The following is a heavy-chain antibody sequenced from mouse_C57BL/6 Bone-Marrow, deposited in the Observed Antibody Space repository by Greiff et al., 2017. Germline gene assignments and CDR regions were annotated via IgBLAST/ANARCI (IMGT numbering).Heavy chain of an antibody. CDR3: ARDGLPNYFDY. D-gene: IGHD5-5*01. CDR2: ISYDGSN. V-gene: IGHV3-6*01. CDR1: GYSITSGYY. Sequence: GSGPGLVKPSQSLSLTCSVTGYSITSGYYWNWIRQFPGNKLEWIGYISYDGSNNYNPSLKNRISITRDTSKNQSFLKLNSVTTEDTATKYCARDGLPNYFDYWGQGTTLTVSS. J-gene: IGHJ2*01.